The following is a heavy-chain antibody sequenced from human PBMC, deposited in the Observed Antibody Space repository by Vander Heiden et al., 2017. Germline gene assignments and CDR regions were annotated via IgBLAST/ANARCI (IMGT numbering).Heavy chain of an antibody. D-gene: IGHD3-10*01. V-gene: IGHV3-30*04. CDR3: ARQSDYYGYAYFDL. CDR1: GFTFSLNA. J-gene: IGHJ4*02. CDR2: ISYDGKNK. Sequence: QVQLVESGGGVVQPGRSLRLSCEASGFTFSLNAMHWVRQAPGKGLEWVASISYDGKNKLYADSVRGRLNIARDNPKATLFLEMNTLRPDDTAVYYCARQSDYYGYAYFDLWGQGTLVSVSS.